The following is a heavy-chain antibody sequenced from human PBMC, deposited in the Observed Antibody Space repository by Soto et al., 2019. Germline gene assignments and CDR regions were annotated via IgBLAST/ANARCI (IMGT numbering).Heavy chain of an antibody. Sequence: QVQLVQSGAEVKKPGSSVKVSCKASGGTFSSYTISWVRQAPGQGLEWMGRSIPILGIANYAQKFQGRVTITADKSTSTVYMELSSLRSEDTAVYYCARSAGDYYDSSGYYHFDYWGQGTLVTVSS. CDR3: ARSAGDYYDSSGYYHFDY. V-gene: IGHV1-69*02. D-gene: IGHD3-22*01. CDR1: GGTFSSYT. CDR2: SIPILGIA. J-gene: IGHJ4*02.